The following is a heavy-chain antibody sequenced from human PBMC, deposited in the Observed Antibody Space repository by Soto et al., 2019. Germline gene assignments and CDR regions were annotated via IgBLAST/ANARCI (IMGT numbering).Heavy chain of an antibody. CDR1: GFTFSSYV. D-gene: IGHD2-15*01. CDR2: IWYDGSNK. CDR3: ARDQPPYCSGGSCYFYYMDV. Sequence: LSLTCAASGFTFSSYVMHWVRQAPGKGLEWVAVIWYDGSNKYYADSVKGRFTISRDNSKNTLYLQMNSLRAEDTAVYYCARDQPPYCSGGSCYFYYMDVWGKGTTVTVSS. J-gene: IGHJ6*03. V-gene: IGHV3-33*01.